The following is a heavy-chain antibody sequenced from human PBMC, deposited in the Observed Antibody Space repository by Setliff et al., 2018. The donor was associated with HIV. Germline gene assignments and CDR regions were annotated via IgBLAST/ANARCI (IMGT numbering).Heavy chain of an antibody. CDR2: IYQSGAT. J-gene: IGHJ4*02. V-gene: IGHV4-38-2*01. CDR1: GYSMSSGFS. CDR3: GGAAPRTGQGTIDY. Sequence: PSETLSLTCAVSGYSMSSGFSWAWIRQAPGKGLEWIGTIYQSGATFYNPSLKSRVTISVDTSNNHFSLKMPSVTATDTAVYYCGGAAPRTGQGTIDYWGQGTLVTVSS. D-gene: IGHD1-1*01.